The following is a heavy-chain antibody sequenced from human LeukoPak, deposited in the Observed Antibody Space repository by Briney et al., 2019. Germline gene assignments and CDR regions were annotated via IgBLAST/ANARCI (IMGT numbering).Heavy chain of an antibody. CDR2: IKPDSGFT. D-gene: IGHD2/OR15-2a*01. J-gene: IGHJ4*02. CDR1: GYAFTVRY. CDR3: STEDKYCKTTTCDDY. Sequence: ASVKVSCKASGYAFTVRYMHWVWQVPGQGLEWMGFIKPDSGFTNYAEKFQDRVTMSRDTSITTVYMELSSLGSGDTALYYCSTEDKYCKTTTCDDYWGQGTLVTVSS. V-gene: IGHV1-2*02.